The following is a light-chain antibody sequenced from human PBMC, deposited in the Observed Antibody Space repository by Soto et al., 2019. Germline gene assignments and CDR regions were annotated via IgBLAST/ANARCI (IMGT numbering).Light chain of an antibody. V-gene: IGLV6-57*04. Sequence: NFMLIQPHSVSGSPGKTVTISCTRSRGSIASNYVQWFQQRPGSAPTILIFEDSERPSGVPGRFSGSIDRSSNSASLTIAGLQTEDEADYYCQSYDRNSPVIFGGGTKLTVL. J-gene: IGLJ2*01. CDR1: RGSIASNY. CDR3: QSYDRNSPVI. CDR2: EDS.